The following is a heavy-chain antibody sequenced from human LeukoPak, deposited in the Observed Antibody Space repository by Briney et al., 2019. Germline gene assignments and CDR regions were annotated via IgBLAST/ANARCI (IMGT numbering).Heavy chain of an antibody. J-gene: IGHJ5*02. D-gene: IGHD6-19*01. V-gene: IGHV1-2*02. CDR2: INPNSGGT. CDR1: GYTFTGYY. CDR3: ARDFNRKPSIQWLVLYQTRNWFDP. Sequence: GASVKVSCKASGYTFTGYYMHWVRQAPGQGLEWMGWINPNSGGTNYAQKFQGRVTMTRDTSISTAYMELSRLRSDDTAVYYCARDFNRKPSIQWLVLYQTRNWFDPWGQGTLVTVSS.